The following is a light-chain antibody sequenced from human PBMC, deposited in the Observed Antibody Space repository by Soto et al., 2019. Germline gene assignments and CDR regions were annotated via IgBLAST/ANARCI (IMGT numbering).Light chain of an antibody. CDR1: QSVSGY. Sequence: EIVMTQSPGTVSVFPGETVTLSCRAIQSVSGYLDWFHQKPGQAPRLVLLRIFTRAIGVPARFSGSGSGTEFTLTISSLQSEDFAFYYCQYYNNWPPSITFGQGTRLEIK. CDR3: QYYNNWPPSIT. J-gene: IGKJ5*01. V-gene: IGKV3-15*01. CDR2: RIF.